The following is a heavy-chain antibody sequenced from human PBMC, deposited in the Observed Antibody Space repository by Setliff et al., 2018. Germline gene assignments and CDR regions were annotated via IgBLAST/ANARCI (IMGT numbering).Heavy chain of an antibody. CDR3: ARVVPTARRGRLYYYYMDV. V-gene: IGHV4-34*01. D-gene: IGHD1-1*01. CDR1: GASLSSGTYY. Sequence: SETLSLTCTVSGASLSSGTYYWSWIRQPPGRGLEWIGEINHSGSTNYNPSLKSRVTISVDTSKNQFSLKLSSVTAADTGVYFCARVVPTARRGRLYYYYMDVWDKGATVTVSS. J-gene: IGHJ6*03. CDR2: INHSGST.